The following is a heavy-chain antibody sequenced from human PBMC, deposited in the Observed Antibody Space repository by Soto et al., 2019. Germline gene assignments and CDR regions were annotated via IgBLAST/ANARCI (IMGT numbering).Heavy chain of an antibody. D-gene: IGHD6-19*01. V-gene: IGHV4-39*01. Sequence: QLQLQESGPGLVKPSETLSLTCTVSGGSISSSIYYWAWFRQPPGKGLEWIGSIYYTGSTYYNPSLKSRVTISIDTSKNQFSLKLNSVTAADTAVHYCARRIESGSGWTFDYWGQGALVTVSS. CDR2: IYYTGST. J-gene: IGHJ4*02. CDR3: ARRIESGSGWTFDY. CDR1: GGSISSSIYY.